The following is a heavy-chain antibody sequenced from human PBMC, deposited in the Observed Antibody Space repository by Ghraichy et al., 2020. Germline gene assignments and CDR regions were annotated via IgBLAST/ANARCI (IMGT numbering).Heavy chain of an antibody. CDR2: INSDGSST. CDR1: RFTFSSYW. D-gene: IGHD2-21*02. Sequence: GVSLRLSCAASRFTFSSYWMHWVRQAPGKGLVWVSRINSDGSSTSYADSVKGRFTISRDNAKNTLYVQMNSLRAEDTAVYYCARGFHADCGGDCYPFDYWGQGTLVTVSS. J-gene: IGHJ4*02. CDR3: ARGFHADCGGDCYPFDY. V-gene: IGHV3-74*01.